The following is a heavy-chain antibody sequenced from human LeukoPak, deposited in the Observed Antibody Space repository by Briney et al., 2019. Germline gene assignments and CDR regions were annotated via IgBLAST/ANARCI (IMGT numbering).Heavy chain of an antibody. D-gene: IGHD6-19*01. CDR1: GGSISSYY. J-gene: IGHJ5*02. CDR3: ARERMAGIEYWFDP. Sequence: SETLSLTCTVSGGSISSYYWSWIRQAAGKGLEYIGRIHTSGSTNYNPSLKSRVTISIGTSRNHFSLKLSSVTAADTAMYYCARERMAGIEYWFDPWGQGTLVTVSS. CDR2: IHTSGST. V-gene: IGHV4-4*07.